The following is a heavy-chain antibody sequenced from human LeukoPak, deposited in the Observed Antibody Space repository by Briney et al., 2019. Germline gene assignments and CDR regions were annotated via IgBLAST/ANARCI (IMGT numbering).Heavy chain of an antibody. Sequence: GGSLRLSCAASGFTFSSYGMSWVRQAPGKGLEWVSAISGTGGTTYYADSVKGRFTISRDNSKNTLYLQMNSLRAEDTAVYYCAELGITMIGGVWGKGTTVTISS. CDR2: ISGTGGTT. D-gene: IGHD3-10*02. CDR1: GFTFSSYG. V-gene: IGHV3-23*01. CDR3: AELGITMIGGV. J-gene: IGHJ6*04.